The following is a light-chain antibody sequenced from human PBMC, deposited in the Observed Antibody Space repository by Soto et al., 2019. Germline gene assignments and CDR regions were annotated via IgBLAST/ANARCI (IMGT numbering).Light chain of an antibody. V-gene: IGLV8-61*01. CDR1: SGSVSTSYY. J-gene: IGLJ3*02. CDR2: NTN. Sequence: QSVVTQEPSFSVSPGRTVTLTCGLSSGSVSTSYYPNWYQQTPGQAPRTLIYNTNTRSSGVPDRFSGSILENKAALTITGAQADDESDYYRLLYMGSGLWVFGGGTKLTVL. CDR3: LLYMGSGLWV.